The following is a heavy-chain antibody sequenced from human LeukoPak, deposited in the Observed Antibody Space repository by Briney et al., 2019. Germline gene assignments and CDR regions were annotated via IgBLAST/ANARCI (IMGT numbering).Heavy chain of an antibody. V-gene: IGHV1-18*01. CDR1: GYTFTSYG. D-gene: IGHD2-2*01. Sequence: ASVKVSCKASGYTFTSYGISWVRQAPGQGLEWMGWISAYNGNTHYAQKLQGRVTMTTDTSTSTAYMELRSLRSDDTAVYYCARAEGVVVPAATINYYYYYMDVWGKGTTVTVSS. CDR3: ARAEGVVVPAATINYYYYYMDV. J-gene: IGHJ6*03. CDR2: ISAYNGNT.